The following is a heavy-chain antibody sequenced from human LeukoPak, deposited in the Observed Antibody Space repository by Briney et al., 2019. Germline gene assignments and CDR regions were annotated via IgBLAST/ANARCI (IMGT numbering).Heavy chain of an antibody. CDR2: IKSKTDGGTT. D-gene: IGHD3-22*01. J-gene: IGHJ4*02. CDR3: TTDQYYYDSSGYYF. CDR1: GLTFSNAW. V-gene: IGHV3-15*01. Sequence: PGGSLGLSCAASGLTFSNAWMSWVRQAPGKGLEWVGRIKSKTDGGTTDYAAPVKGRFTISRDDSKNTLYLQMNSLKTEDTAVYYCTTDQYYYDSSGYYFWGQGTLVTVSS.